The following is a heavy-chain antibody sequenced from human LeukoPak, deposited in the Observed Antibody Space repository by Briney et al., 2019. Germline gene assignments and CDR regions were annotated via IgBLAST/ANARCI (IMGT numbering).Heavy chain of an antibody. CDR1: GGSISSGSYY. D-gene: IGHD3-10*01. V-gene: IGHV4-61*02. J-gene: IGHJ4*02. Sequence: KASQTLSLTCTVSGGSISSGSYYWRWIRQPAGKGLEWIGCIYTSGSTNYNPSLKSRVTISVDTSKNQFSLKLSSVTAADTAVYHCARDHRQFGESHFDYWGQGTLVTVSS. CDR2: IYTSGST. CDR3: ARDHRQFGESHFDY.